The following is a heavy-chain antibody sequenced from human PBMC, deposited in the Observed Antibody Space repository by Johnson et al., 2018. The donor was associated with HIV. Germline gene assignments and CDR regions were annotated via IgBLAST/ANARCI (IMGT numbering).Heavy chain of an antibody. J-gene: IGHJ3*02. Sequence: QVQLVESGGGVVQPGRSLRLSCAASGFTFSSYAMHWVRQAPGKGLEWVAVISFDGTTIYYADSVQGRYTISRDNSKHTLYLQMYSLRAEDTAVYYCARGGDGYRGDAFDIWGQGTMVTVSS. D-gene: IGHD5-24*01. CDR3: ARGGDGYRGDAFDI. V-gene: IGHV3-30-3*01. CDR1: GFTFSSYA. CDR2: ISFDGTTI.